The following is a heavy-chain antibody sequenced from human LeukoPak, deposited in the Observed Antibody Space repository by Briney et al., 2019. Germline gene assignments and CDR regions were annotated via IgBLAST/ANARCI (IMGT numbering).Heavy chain of an antibody. D-gene: IGHD3-16*01. V-gene: IGHV4-39*01. Sequence: SETLSLTCTVSGGSISSNNDYWGWIRQPPGKGLEWIGNIYYGRSPYYNPSFKSRLTISVDTSKNQFSLKLSSVTATDTALYYLAGHGFVWVGWYFVLWGGGTLVIVSS. CDR3: AGHGFVWVGWYFVL. CDR1: GGSISSNNDY. CDR2: IYYGRSP. J-gene: IGHJ2*01.